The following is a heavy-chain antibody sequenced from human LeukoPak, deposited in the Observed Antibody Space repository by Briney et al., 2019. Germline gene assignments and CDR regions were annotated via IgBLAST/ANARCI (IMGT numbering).Heavy chain of an antibody. CDR2: IYYRGTT. V-gene: IGHV4-59*01. D-gene: IGHD2-15*01. Sequence: SETLSLTCNVSGGSISSYYWSRIRQPPGKGLEWIGHIYYRGTTYYNPSLKSRVTISVNTSKNQFSLKLSAVTAADTAVYYCARNGWHDAFDIWGQGTMVTVSS. CDR1: GGSISSYY. J-gene: IGHJ3*02. CDR3: ARNGWHDAFDI.